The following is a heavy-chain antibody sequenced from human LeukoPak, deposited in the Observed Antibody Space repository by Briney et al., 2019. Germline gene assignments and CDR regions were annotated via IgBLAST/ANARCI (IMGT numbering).Heavy chain of an antibody. Sequence: QSGGSLRLSCAASGFTFSSYEMNWVRQAPGKGLEWVSYISSSGSTIYCADSVKGRFTISRDNAKNTLYLQMNSLRAEDTAVYYCARGPAANSGNYYVGDYWGQGTLVTVSS. J-gene: IGHJ4*02. CDR2: ISSSGSTI. V-gene: IGHV3-48*03. CDR3: ARGPAANSGNYYVGDY. CDR1: GFTFSSYE. D-gene: IGHD1-26*01.